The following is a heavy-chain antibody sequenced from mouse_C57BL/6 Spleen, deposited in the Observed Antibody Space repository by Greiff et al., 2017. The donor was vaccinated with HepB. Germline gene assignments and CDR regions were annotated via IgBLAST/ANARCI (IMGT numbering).Heavy chain of an antibody. J-gene: IGHJ4*01. Sequence: EVQRVESGGGLVQSGRSLRLSCATSGFTFSDFYMEWVRQAPGKGLEWSAASRNKANDNTTEYSASVKGRFIVSRDTSQSFLYLLMNALRAEDTSIYYCARYDYYAMDYWGQGTSVTVSS. V-gene: IGHV7-1*01. CDR1: GFTFSDFY. CDR2: SRNKANDNTT. CDR3: ARYDYYAMDY.